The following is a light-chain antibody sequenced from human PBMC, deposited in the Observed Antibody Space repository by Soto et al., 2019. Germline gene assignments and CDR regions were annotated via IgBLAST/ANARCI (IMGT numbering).Light chain of an antibody. J-gene: IGKJ3*01. CDR3: QQYGSSPIFS. V-gene: IGKV3-20*01. Sequence: EIVLTQSPGTLSLSPGDSATLSCRASQSVSSTFLAWYQHKPGRPHRLLIHGASSRATGIPDRFTGSGSGTDFTLTISRLEPEDFAVYYCQQYGSSPIFSFGPGTRVDI. CDR1: QSVSSTF. CDR2: GAS.